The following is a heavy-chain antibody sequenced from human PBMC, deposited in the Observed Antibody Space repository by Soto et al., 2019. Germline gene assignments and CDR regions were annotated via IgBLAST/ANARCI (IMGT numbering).Heavy chain of an antibody. J-gene: IGHJ6*02. D-gene: IGHD3-10*01. CDR2: IYYGDYT. Sequence: QVQLRESGPGLVKPSETLSLTCTVSGDTVTGSSYYWSWVRQSPGNGLEWIAYIYYGDYTYYSPSMVSRAAISVDTSRNQVSLKLTSVTAADTAVYSCSAGQVSANAYGSPVPYHFYGMTVWGQGTTVTVSS. CDR3: SAGQVSANAYGSPVPYHFYGMTV. V-gene: IGHV4-61*01. CDR1: GDTVTGSSYY.